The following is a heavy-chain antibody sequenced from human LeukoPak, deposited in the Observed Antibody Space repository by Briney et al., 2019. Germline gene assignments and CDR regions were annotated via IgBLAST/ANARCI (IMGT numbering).Heavy chain of an antibody. D-gene: IGHD6-19*01. V-gene: IGHV3-21*01. CDR1: GFTFSSYS. J-gene: IGHJ4*02. CDR2: ISSSSSYI. Sequence: SGGSLRLSCAASGFTFSSYSMNWVRQTPGKGLEWVSSISSSSSYIYYADSVKGRFTISRDNAKNSLYLQMNSLRAEDTAVYYCARRGYSSGPLDYWGQGTLVTVSS. CDR3: ARRGYSSGPLDY.